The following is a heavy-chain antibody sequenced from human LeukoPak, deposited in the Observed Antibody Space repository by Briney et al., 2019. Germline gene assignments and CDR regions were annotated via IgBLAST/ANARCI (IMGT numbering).Heavy chain of an antibody. Sequence: GGPLRLSWAASGXTVSSKYMSWVRQAPGKGLEWVSVIYNGGSTNYADSVKGRFTISRDNSKNTLDLQMNSLRAEDTAVYFCARASQWLAFDYWGQGTLVTVSS. CDR1: GXTVSSKY. CDR3: ARASQWLAFDY. D-gene: IGHD6-19*01. V-gene: IGHV3-66*01. J-gene: IGHJ4*02. CDR2: IYNGGST.